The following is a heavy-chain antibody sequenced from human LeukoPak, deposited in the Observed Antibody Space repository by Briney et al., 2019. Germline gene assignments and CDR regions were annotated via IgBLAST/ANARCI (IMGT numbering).Heavy chain of an antibody. J-gene: IGHJ3*02. Sequence: SGGSLRLSCAASGSTFSSYSMNWVRQAPGKGLEWVSSISSSSSYIYYADSVKGRFTISRDNAKNSLYLQMNSLRAGDTAVYYCARASPSYDYVWGSYRPGDAFDIWGQGTMVTVSS. V-gene: IGHV3-21*01. CDR2: ISSSSSYI. D-gene: IGHD3-16*02. CDR3: ARASPSYDYVWGSYRPGDAFDI. CDR1: GSTFSSYS.